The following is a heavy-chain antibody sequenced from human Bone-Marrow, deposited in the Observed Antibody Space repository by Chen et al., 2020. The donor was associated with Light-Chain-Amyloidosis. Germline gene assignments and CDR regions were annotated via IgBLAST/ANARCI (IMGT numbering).Heavy chain of an antibody. CDR2: ISGYGGGT. V-gene: IGHV3-23*04. Sequence: EVQLVESGGGMVQPGGSLRLSCVASGFTFRNYAMNWVRQAPGKGLGWVAVISGYGGGTYDTDSVRGRFSISRDNSKNALYLQMNSLRADDTAVYFCAKGIRDGYDPAFDIWGQGTMVSVSS. CDR3: AKGIRDGYDPAFDI. D-gene: IGHD5-12*01. CDR1: GFTFRNYA. J-gene: IGHJ3*02.